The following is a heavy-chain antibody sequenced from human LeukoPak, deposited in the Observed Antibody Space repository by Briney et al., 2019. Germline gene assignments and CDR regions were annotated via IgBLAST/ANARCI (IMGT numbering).Heavy chain of an antibody. CDR3: ARGSGWKVPHDY. V-gene: IGHV4-34*01. D-gene: IGHD6-19*01. J-gene: IGHJ4*02. CDR2: INHSGNT. Sequence: SETLSLTCAVYGGSFSGYYWSWIRQPPGKGLEWIGEINHSGNTNYNPSLKSRVTISVDTSKDQFSLKLSSVTAADTAVYYCARGSGWKVPHDYWGQGTLVTVSS. CDR1: GGSFSGYY.